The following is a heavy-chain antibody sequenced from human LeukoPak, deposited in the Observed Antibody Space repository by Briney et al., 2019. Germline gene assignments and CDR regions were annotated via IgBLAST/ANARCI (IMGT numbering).Heavy chain of an antibody. J-gene: IGHJ3*02. Sequence: SETLSLTCTVSGGSISSYYWSWIRQPPGKELEWIGYIYYSGSTPYNPSLKSRVTISVDTSKNQFSLKLSSVTAADAAVYYCARVWELSDAFDIWGQGTMATVSS. CDR1: GGSISSYY. V-gene: IGHV4-59*12. CDR2: IYYSGST. D-gene: IGHD1-26*01. CDR3: ARVWELSDAFDI.